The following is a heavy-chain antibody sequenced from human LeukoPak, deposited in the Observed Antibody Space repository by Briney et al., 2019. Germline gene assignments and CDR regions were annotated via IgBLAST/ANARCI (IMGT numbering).Heavy chain of an antibody. D-gene: IGHD2-2*01. V-gene: IGHV1-2*06. J-gene: IGHJ4*02. CDR3: ARDYCSSTSCLFDY. CDR1: GYTFTGYH. Sequence: ASVKVFCKASGYTFTGYHMHWVRQAPGQGLEWMGRINPNSGDTNYAQKLQGRVTMTRDTSISTAYMELSRLRSDDTAVYYCARDYCSSTSCLFDYWGQGTLVTVSS. CDR2: INPNSGDT.